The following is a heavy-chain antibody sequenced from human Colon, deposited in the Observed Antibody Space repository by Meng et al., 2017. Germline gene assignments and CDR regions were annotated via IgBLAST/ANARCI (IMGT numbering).Heavy chain of an antibody. CDR1: GYSFTTFG. V-gene: IGHV7-4-1*02. CDR2: INTNTQEP. J-gene: IGHJ4*02. CDR3: ARKASGYSYSTN. D-gene: IGHD3-22*01. Sequence: QGQLVQSGSELGKPGASVKVSCKASGYSFTTFGINWVRQAPGQGLEWLGWINTNTQEPTYAQGFTGRYAFSLDTSVSTAYLQISSLESEDTAVYYCARKASGYSYSTNWGQGTLVTVSS.